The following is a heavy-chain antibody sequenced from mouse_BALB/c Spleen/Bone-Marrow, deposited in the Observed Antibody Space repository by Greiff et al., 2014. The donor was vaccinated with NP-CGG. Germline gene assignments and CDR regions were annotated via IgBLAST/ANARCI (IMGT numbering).Heavy chain of an antibody. V-gene: IGHV5-6-4*01. CDR3: TRDDGYYYFDY. CDR2: ISSGGSYT. D-gene: IGHD2-3*01. J-gene: IGHJ2*01. Sequence: EVQRVESGGGLVKPGGSLKLSCAASGFTFSSYTMSWVRQTPEKRLEWVATISSGGSYTYYPDSVKGRLTISRDNAKNTLYLQMSSLKSEDTAMYYCTRDDGYYYFDYWGQGTTLTVSS. CDR1: GFTFSSYT.